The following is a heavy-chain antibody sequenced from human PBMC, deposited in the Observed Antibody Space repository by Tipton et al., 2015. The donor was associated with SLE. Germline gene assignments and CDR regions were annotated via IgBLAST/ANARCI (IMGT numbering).Heavy chain of an antibody. V-gene: IGHV3-21*01. D-gene: IGHD2-21*01. CDR2: ISSSSSYI. CDR1: GFTFSSYE. Sequence: SLRLSCAASGFTFSSYEMNWVCQAPGKGLEWVSSISSSSSYIYYADSVKGRFTISRDNAKNSLYLQMNNLRAEDTAVYYCARGGGGDDAFDIWGQGTMVTVSS. CDR3: ARGGGGDDAFDI. J-gene: IGHJ3*02.